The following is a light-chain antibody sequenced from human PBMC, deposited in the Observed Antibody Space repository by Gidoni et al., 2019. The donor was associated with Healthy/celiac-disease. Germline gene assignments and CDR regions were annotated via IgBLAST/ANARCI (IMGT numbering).Light chain of an antibody. CDR3: AAWDDSLSGWV. Sequence: QSVLTQPHSASGTPGQRVTISCSGSSSNIGSNYVYWYQQLPGTAPKLLIYRNNQRPSGVPDRFSGSTSGTSASLAISGLRSEDEADYYCAAWDDSLSGWVFGGGTKLTVL. V-gene: IGLV1-47*01. CDR2: RNN. CDR1: SSNIGSNY. J-gene: IGLJ3*02.